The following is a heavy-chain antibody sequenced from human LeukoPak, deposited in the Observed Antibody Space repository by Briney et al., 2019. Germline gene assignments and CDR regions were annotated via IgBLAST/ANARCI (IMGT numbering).Heavy chain of an antibody. Sequence: GGPLRLSGAPSGLTFSSYPMHGARQAPGKGLEWLAVISYDGSNKYYADSVKGRFTISRDNSKNTLYLQMNSLRAEDTAVYYCASETSGGVVGACHGDYWGQGTLVTVSS. CDR2: ISYDGSNK. V-gene: IGHV3-30-3*01. CDR1: GLTFSSYP. D-gene: IGHD1-26*01. CDR3: ASETSGGVVGACHGDY. J-gene: IGHJ4*02.